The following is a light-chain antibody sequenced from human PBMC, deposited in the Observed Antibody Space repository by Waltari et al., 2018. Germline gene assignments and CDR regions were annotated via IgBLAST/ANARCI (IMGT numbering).Light chain of an antibody. CDR1: TSDPGGFNY. CDR2: DVS. J-gene: IGLJ1*01. V-gene: IGLV2-14*03. CDR3: TSSTGSLGV. Sequence: QSALNQPASVSGSPGQSITIPCTATTSDPGGFNYVSWYQQHPGNVPRLLIYDVSNRPSGVSTRFSGSKSGNTASLTISGLQAEDEADYYCTSSTGSLGVFGTGTKVTVL.